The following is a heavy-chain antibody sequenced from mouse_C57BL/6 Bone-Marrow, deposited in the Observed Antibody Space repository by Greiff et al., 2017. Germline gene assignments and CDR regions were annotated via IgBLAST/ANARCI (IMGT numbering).Heavy chain of an antibody. CDR1: GYTFTTYP. D-gene: IGHD2-4*01. CDR2: FHPDNDDT. Sequence: QVHVKQSGAELVKPGASVKMSCKASGYTFTTYPIDWMKQNHGKSLEWIGNFHPDNDDTKYNEKFKGKATLTVEKSSSTVYLDLSRLTSDDSAVYYCAIYDCDGYLDYWGQGTTLTVSS. V-gene: IGHV1-47*01. J-gene: IGHJ2*01. CDR3: AIYDCDGYLDY.